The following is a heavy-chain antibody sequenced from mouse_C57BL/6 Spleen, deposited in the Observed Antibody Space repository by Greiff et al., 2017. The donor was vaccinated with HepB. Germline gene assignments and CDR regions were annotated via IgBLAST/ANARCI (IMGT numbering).Heavy chain of an antibody. D-gene: IGHD2-2*01. V-gene: IGHV1-55*01. CDR2: IYPGSGST. CDR3: ARGTNGYDGSWFAY. J-gene: IGHJ3*01. Sequence: QVQLKQPGAELVKPWASVKMSCKASGYTFTSYWITWVKQRPGQGLEWIGDIYPGSGSTNYNEKFKSKATLTVDTSSSTAYMQLSSLTSEDSAVYYCARGTNGYDGSWFAYWGQGTLVTVSA. CDR1: GYTFTSYW.